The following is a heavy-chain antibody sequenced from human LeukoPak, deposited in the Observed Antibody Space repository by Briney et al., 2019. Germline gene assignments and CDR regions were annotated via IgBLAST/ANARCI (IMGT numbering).Heavy chain of an antibody. CDR2: MLYSGNT. CDR3: ARRGTIDSGRPWN. D-gene: IGHD1-26*01. V-gene: IGHV4-39*01. CDR1: GGSINISDYY. Sequence: SATLSLTCTVSGGSINISDYYWGWIRQPPGKGLEWIVCMLYSGNTYYNPSLRSRVTISVDTSENQFALKVRSVTAADTAVYYCARRGTIDSGRPWNWGQGTLVTVS. J-gene: IGHJ4*02.